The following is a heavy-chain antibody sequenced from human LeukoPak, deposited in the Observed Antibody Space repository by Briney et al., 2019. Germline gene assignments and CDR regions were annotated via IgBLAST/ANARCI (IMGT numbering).Heavy chain of an antibody. D-gene: IGHD6-13*01. V-gene: IGHV4-4*07. Sequence: SETLSLTCTVSGGSISSYYWSWIRQPAGKGLEWIGRIYTSGSTNYNPSLKSRVTMSVDTSKNQFSLKLSSVTAADTAVYYCARATAAAGTGIYYSDYWGQGTLVTVSS. CDR3: ARATAAAGTGIYYSDY. J-gene: IGHJ4*02. CDR1: GGSISSYY. CDR2: IYTSGST.